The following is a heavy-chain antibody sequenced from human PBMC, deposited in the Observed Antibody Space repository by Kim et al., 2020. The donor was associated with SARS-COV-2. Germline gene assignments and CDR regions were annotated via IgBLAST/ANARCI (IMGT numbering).Heavy chain of an antibody. CDR3: ARGGGSGSSLYWYFDL. V-gene: IGHV3-30*01. Sequence: YVKGRFTISRDNSKNTLYLQMNSLRAEDTAVYYCARGGGSGSSLYWYFDLWGRGTLVTVSS. D-gene: IGHD1-26*01. J-gene: IGHJ2*01.